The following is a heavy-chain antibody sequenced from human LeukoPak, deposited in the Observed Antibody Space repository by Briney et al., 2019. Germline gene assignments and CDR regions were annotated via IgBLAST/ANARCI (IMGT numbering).Heavy chain of an antibody. V-gene: IGHV4-39*01. D-gene: IGHD2-15*01. CDR1: GGSISSSSYY. CDR3: AVQTEASVLPDPAFDI. CDR2: IYYGGST. J-gene: IGHJ3*02. Sequence: SETLSLTCTVSGGSISSSSYYWGWIRQPPGKGLDWIGTIYYGGSTYYDPSLKSRVTISVDTSKNQFSLKLSSVTAADTAVYYCAVQTEASVLPDPAFDIWGQWTMVTVSS.